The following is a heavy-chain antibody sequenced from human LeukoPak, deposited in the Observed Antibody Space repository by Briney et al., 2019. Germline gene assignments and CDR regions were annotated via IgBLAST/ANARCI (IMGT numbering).Heavy chain of an antibody. Sequence: GGSLRLSCAASGFTFSSYAMSWVRQAPGKGLEWVSAVSDSGGSTYYPDSVKGRFTISRDNSKNTLYLQMNSLRAEDTAVYYCARDQGSGWWAYWGQGTQVTVSS. CDR3: ARDQGSGWWAY. D-gene: IGHD6-19*01. CDR2: VSDSGGST. J-gene: IGHJ4*02. CDR1: GFTFSSYA. V-gene: IGHV3-23*01.